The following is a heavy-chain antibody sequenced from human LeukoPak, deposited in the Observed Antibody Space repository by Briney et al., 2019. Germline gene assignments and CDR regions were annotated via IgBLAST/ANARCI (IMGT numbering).Heavy chain of an antibody. CDR2: INAGNGDT. Sequence: ASVKVSCKASGYTFTNYAMHWVRQAPGQRLEGMGWINAGNGDTKYSQEFQDRVTITRDTSASTAYMEQSSLTSRDMAVYYCARDRGGSGDFDYWGQGTLVTVSS. V-gene: IGHV1-3*03. D-gene: IGHD3-10*01. J-gene: IGHJ4*02. CDR1: GYTFTNYA. CDR3: ARDRGGSGDFDY.